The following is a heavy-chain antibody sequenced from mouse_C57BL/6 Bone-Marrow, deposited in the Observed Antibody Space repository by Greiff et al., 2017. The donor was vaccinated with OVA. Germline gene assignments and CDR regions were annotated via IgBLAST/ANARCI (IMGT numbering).Heavy chain of an antibody. CDR1: GYSITSGYY. J-gene: IGHJ2*01. CDR3: ASGWEGYFDY. CDR2: ISYDGSN. V-gene: IGHV3-6*01. Sequence: EVQLQESGPGLVKPSQSLSLTCSVTGYSITSGYYWNWIRQFPGNKLEWMGYISYDGSNNYNPSLKNRISITRDTSKNQFFLKLNSVTTEDTATYYCASGWEGYFDYWGQGTTLTVSS. D-gene: IGHD4-1*01.